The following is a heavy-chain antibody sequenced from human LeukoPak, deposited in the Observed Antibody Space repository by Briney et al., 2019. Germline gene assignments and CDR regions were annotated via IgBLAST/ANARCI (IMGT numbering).Heavy chain of an antibody. V-gene: IGHV1-69*05. J-gene: IGHJ4*02. Sequence: SVKVSCKASGGTFSSYAISWVRQAPGQGLEWMGRIIPIFGTANYAHKFQGRVTITTDESTSTAYMELSSLRSEDTAVYYCARDQYDSSGYYYYWGQGTLVTVSS. CDR3: ARDQYDSSGYYYY. CDR1: GGTFSSYA. D-gene: IGHD3-22*01. CDR2: IIPIFGTA.